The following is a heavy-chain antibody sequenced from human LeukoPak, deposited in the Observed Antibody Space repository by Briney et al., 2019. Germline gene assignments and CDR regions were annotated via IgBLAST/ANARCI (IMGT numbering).Heavy chain of an antibody. Sequence: GGSLRLSCVASGFMFNKYGMSWVRQAPGKGLEWVSVISGGGGRTYYGDSVKGRFTISRDNSKNTVYLQMNSLRAEDTAVYYCAKDVRDIVVLIDTYMYWGQGTLVTVSS. CDR1: GFMFNKYG. CDR3: AKDVRDIVVLIDTYMY. D-gene: IGHD2-21*01. V-gene: IGHV3-23*01. CDR2: ISGGGGRT. J-gene: IGHJ4*02.